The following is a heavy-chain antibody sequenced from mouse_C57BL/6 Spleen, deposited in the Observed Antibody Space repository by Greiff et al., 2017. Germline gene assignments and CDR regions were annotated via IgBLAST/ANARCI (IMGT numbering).Heavy chain of an antibody. J-gene: IGHJ4*01. V-gene: IGHV1-81*01. CDR2: IYPRSGNT. CDR3: ARTTTVVEGYAMDY. Sequence: QVQLQQSGAELARPGASVKLSCKASGYTFTSYGISWVKQRPGQGLEWIGEIYPRSGNTYYNEKFKGKATLTADKSSSTAYMELRSLTSEDSAVYFCARTTTVVEGYAMDYWGQGTSVTVSS. CDR1: GYTFTSYG. D-gene: IGHD1-1*01.